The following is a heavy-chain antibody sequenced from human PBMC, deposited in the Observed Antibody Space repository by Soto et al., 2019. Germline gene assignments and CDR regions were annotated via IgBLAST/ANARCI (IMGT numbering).Heavy chain of an antibody. D-gene: IGHD3-10*01. J-gene: IGHJ4*02. CDR2: MTPISGDT. CDR1: GYTFTYYD. CDR3: ARNLYNTGSFDH. Sequence: QVQLVQSGAEVKKPGASVKVSCKASGYTFTYYDINWVRQATGQGLEWVGWMTPISGDTGYAQNFQGRVTMTRDTPRSTAYLELSSLTSEDTAVYYCARNLYNTGSFDHWGQGTLVTVSS. V-gene: IGHV1-8*02.